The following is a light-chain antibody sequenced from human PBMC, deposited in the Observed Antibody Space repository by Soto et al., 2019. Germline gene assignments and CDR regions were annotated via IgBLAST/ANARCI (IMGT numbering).Light chain of an antibody. V-gene: IGKV3-20*01. CDR3: QQYGSSPRT. J-gene: IGKJ1*01. CDR2: DAS. Sequence: EVVLTQSPGTLSLSPWERATLSCRASQNFGSGYLAWYQQKPGQAPRLLIYDASNRATGIPDRFSGSGSGTDFTLTISSLEPEDFAVYYCQQYGSSPRTFGHGTKVDIK. CDR1: QNFGSGY.